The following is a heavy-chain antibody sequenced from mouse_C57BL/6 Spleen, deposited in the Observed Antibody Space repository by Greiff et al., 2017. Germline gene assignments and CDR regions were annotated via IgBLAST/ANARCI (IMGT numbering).Heavy chain of an antibody. CDR1: GFTFSDYY. CDR3: ARVVYYDYDGAMDY. J-gene: IGHJ4*01. V-gene: IGHV5-16*01. D-gene: IGHD2-4*01. CDR2: INYDGSST. Sequence: EVQVVESEGGLVQPGSSMKLSCTASGFTFSDYYMAWVRQVPEKGLEWVANINYDGSSTYYLDSLKSRFIISRDNAKNILYLQMSSLKSEDTATYYCARVVYYDYDGAMDYWGQGTSVTVSS.